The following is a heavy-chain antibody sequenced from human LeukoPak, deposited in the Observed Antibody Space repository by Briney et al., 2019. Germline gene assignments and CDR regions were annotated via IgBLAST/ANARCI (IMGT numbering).Heavy chain of an antibody. Sequence: TGGSLRLSCAASGFTFSDYYMSWIRQAPGKGLEWVSYISSSGSTIYYADSVKGRFTISRDNAKNSLYLQMNSLRAEDTAVYYCASLPDILTGYYDVWGQGTLVTVSS. D-gene: IGHD3-9*01. V-gene: IGHV3-11*01. CDR2: ISSSGSTI. CDR3: ASLPDILTGYYDV. CDR1: GFTFSDYY. J-gene: IGHJ4*02.